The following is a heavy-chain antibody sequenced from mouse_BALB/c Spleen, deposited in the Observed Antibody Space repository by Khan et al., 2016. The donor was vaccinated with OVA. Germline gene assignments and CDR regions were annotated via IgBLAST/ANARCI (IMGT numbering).Heavy chain of an antibody. D-gene: IGHD3-3*01. V-gene: IGHV2-6-4*01. CDR3: ARSRDGGSYWYFDV. J-gene: IGHJ1*01. Sequence: QVQLKESGPGLVAPSQSLSISCTVSGFSLSRYSIHWLRQPPGKGLEWLGIMWIGGSADYNSALKSRLSISKDNSKSQVFLKMNSPQADDTAMYYCARSRDGGSYWYFDVWGAGTTVTVSS. CDR2: MWIGGSA. CDR1: GFSLSRYS.